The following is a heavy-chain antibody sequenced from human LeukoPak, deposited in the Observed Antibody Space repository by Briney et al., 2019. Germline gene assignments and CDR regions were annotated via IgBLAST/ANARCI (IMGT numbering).Heavy chain of an antibody. Sequence: GGSLRLSCAASGFTFSSYGMHWVRQAPGKGLEWVAVISHDGSNKYYADSVKGRFTISRDNSKNTLYLQMNSLRAEDTAVYYCAKDWHSSSWYTLYYYGMDVWGQGTTVTVSS. CDR3: AKDWHSSSWYTLYYYGMDV. CDR2: ISHDGSNK. J-gene: IGHJ6*02. CDR1: GFTFSSYG. D-gene: IGHD6-13*01. V-gene: IGHV3-30*18.